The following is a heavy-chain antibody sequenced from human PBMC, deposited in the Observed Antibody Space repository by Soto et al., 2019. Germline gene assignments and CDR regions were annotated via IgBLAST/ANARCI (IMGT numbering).Heavy chain of an antibody. Sequence: QVQLVESGGGVVQPGRSLRLSCAASGFTFSTYAMHWVRQAPGKGLEWVTVISFDGRIKYYTESVKDRFTISRDNSKNMLYLQMNSLKPDDTGIYYCARDVRHCSSTDFWAWGQGTLVTVSS. D-gene: IGHD2-2*01. J-gene: IGHJ4*02. CDR1: GFTFSTYA. CDR3: ARDVRHCSSTDFWA. V-gene: IGHV3-30*04. CDR2: ISFDGRIK.